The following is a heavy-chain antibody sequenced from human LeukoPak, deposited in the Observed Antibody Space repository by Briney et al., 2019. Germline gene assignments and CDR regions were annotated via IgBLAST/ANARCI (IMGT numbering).Heavy chain of an antibody. J-gene: IGHJ4*02. Sequence: ASLKVSCKASGYTFTSYYMHWVRQAPGQGLEWMGIINPNSGSINYAQKFQGRVTMTRDTSTSTLYIELSSLRSEDTAVYYCARDGEMTTKLYYFDCWGQGTLVTVSS. CDR2: INPNSGSI. CDR3: ARDGEMTTKLYYFDC. CDR1: GYTFTSYY. V-gene: IGHV1-46*01. D-gene: IGHD5-24*01.